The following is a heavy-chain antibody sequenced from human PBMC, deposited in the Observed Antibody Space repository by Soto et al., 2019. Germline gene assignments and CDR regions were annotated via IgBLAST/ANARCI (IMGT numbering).Heavy chain of an antibody. D-gene: IGHD3-10*01. V-gene: IGHV5-51*01. J-gene: IGHJ4*02. Sequence: GESLKISCQASGYTFTNYWIGWVRQIPGKGLEWMGIIYPGDSNTRYGPSFHGQVSISADTSISTAYLQWSSLKASDTAMYFCATTPRNENTGLWPFWGQGTLVTVSS. CDR1: GYTFTNYW. CDR2: IYPGDSNT. CDR3: ATTPRNENTGLWPF.